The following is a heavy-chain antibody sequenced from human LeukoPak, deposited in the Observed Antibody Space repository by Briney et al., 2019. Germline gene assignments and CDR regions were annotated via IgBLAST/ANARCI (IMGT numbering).Heavy chain of an antibody. CDR2: ISGSGGST. CDR1: GFTFSSYA. V-gene: IGHV3-23*01. J-gene: IGHJ4*02. D-gene: IGHD5-18*01. Sequence: PGGSLRLSCAASGFTFSSYAMSWVRQAPGKGLGWVSAISGSGGSTYYADSVKGRFTISRDNAKNSQYLQMNNLRVEDTAVYYCATAGLQRDFDYWGQGTLVTVSS. CDR3: ATAGLQRDFDY.